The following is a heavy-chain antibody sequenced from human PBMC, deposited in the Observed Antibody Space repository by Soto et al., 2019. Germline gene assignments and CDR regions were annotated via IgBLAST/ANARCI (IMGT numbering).Heavy chain of an antibody. Sequence: GGSLRLSCAASGFTFSSYAMSWVRQAPGKGLEWVSAISGSGGSTYYADSVKGRFTISRDNSKNTLYLQMNSLRAEDTAVYYCAKEDIVVVPAAIGVTYYYYGMDVWGQGTTVTVSS. V-gene: IGHV3-23*01. CDR2: ISGSGGST. D-gene: IGHD2-2*02. CDR1: GFTFSSYA. J-gene: IGHJ6*02. CDR3: AKEDIVVVPAAIGVTYYYYGMDV.